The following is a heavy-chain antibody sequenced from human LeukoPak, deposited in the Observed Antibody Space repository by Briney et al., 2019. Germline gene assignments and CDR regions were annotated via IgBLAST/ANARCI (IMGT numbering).Heavy chain of an antibody. V-gene: IGHV4-61*02. D-gene: IGHD2/OR15-2a*01. Sequence: SETLSLTCTVSGGSISSGSYYWSWIRQPAGKGLEWIGRIYTSGSTNYNPSLKSRVTISVDTSKNQFSLKLSSVAAADTAVYYCASLGYYDYWGQGTLVTVSS. CDR2: IYTSGST. CDR3: ASLGYYDY. CDR1: GGSISSGSYY. J-gene: IGHJ4*02.